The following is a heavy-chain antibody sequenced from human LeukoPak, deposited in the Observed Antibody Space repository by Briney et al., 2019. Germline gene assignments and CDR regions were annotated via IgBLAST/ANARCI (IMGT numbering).Heavy chain of an antibody. CDR1: GLPIADFA. J-gene: IGHJ4*02. Sequence: GGSLRLSCVASGLPIADFAMHWVRQAPGKGLEWVSLIGGDGVSIFYADSVKGRFSISRDNSKNSLSLEMNSLRTEDTAMYYCARESGKFDYWGQGTLVAVSS. CDR3: ARESGKFDY. V-gene: IGHV3-43*02. CDR2: IGGDGVSI.